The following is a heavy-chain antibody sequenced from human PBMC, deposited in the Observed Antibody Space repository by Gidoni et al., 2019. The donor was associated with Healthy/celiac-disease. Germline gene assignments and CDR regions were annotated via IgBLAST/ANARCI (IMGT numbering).Heavy chain of an antibody. D-gene: IGHD5-12*01. J-gene: IGHJ4*02. V-gene: IGHV3-73*01. CDR1: GFTFSGSA. CDR2: IRSKANSYAT. Sequence: EVQLVESGGGLVQPGGSLKLSCAASGFTFSGSAMHWVRQASGKGLEWVGRIRSKANSYATAYAASVKGRFTISRDDSKNTAYLQMNSLKTEDTAVYYCTRPIRDGYNLGYWGQGTLVTVSS. CDR3: TRPIRDGYNLGY.